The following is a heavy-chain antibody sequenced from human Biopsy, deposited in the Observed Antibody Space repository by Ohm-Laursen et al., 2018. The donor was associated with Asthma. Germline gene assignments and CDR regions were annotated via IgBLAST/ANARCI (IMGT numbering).Heavy chain of an antibody. CDR3: ARDLRYSSGWSPDAFDI. Sequence: SSVTPACNASGYTFINYAIHWVRHAPGHSLEWMGWINAGNRNTKYSQKFQGRVTITRDTSASTAYMELSSLRSEDTAVYYCARDLRYSSGWSPDAFDIWGQGTMVPVSS. J-gene: IGHJ3*02. CDR1: GYTFINYA. CDR2: INAGNRNT. V-gene: IGHV1-3*01. D-gene: IGHD6-19*01.